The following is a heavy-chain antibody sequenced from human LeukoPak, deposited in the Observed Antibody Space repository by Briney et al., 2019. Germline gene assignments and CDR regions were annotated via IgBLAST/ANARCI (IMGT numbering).Heavy chain of an antibody. CDR2: IYPGDSDT. CDR3: ATRLLREYSRPHDAFDI. CDR1: GYSFPNYW. V-gene: IGHV5-51*01. Sequence: GESLKISCKGSGYSFPNYWIGWVRHMPGKGLEWMGIIYPGDSDTRYSPSFQGQAAISADKSITTAYLQWSSLKASDTAMYYCATRLLREYSRPHDAFDIWGQGTMVTVSS. D-gene: IGHD6-13*01. J-gene: IGHJ3*02.